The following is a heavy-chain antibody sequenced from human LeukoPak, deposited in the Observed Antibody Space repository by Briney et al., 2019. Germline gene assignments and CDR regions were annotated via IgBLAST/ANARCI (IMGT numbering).Heavy chain of an antibody. CDR3: AKAPYSSSWYRPPYFDY. CDR2: ISGSGGST. D-gene: IGHD6-13*01. CDR1: GFTLSSYA. J-gene: IGHJ4*02. Sequence: PGGSLRLSCAASGFTLSSYAMSWVRQAPGKGLEWVSAISGSGGSTYYADSVKGRFTISRDNSKNTLYLQMNSLRAEDTAVYYCAKAPYSSSWYRPPYFDYWGQGTLVTVSS. V-gene: IGHV3-23*01.